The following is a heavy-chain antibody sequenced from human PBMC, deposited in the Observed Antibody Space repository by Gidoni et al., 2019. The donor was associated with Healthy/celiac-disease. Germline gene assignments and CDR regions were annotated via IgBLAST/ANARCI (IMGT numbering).Heavy chain of an antibody. Sequence: QVQLQESGPGLVKPSQTLSLTCTVSGGSISSGDYYWSWIRQPPGKGLEGMGDVYYSGSTYSPPSLKSRVTISVDTSKHQFSLKLSSVTAADTAVYYCARGEDGSGSPYVDYWGQGTLVTVSS. J-gene: IGHJ4*02. D-gene: IGHD3-10*01. V-gene: IGHV4-30-4*01. CDR2: VYYSGST. CDR1: GGSISSGDYY. CDR3: ARGEDGSGSPYVDY.